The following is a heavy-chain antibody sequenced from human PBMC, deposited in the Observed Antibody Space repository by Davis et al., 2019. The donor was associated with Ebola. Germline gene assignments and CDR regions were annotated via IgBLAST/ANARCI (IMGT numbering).Heavy chain of an antibody. Sequence: ASVKVSCKASGYTFTSYGISWVRQAPGQGLEWMGWISAYNGNTNYAQKLQGRVTMTTDTSTSTAYMELRSLRSDDTAVSYCARTLEGYQLLGDYYYMDVWGKGTTVTVSS. V-gene: IGHV1-18*04. J-gene: IGHJ6*03. CDR2: ISAYNGNT. CDR3: ARTLEGYQLLGDYYYMDV. CDR1: GYTFTSYG. D-gene: IGHD2-2*01.